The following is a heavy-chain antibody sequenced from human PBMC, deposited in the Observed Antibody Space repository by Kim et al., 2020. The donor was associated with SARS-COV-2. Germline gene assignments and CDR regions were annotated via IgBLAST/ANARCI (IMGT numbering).Heavy chain of an antibody. Sequence: SETLSLTCTVSGAAFDDYYWSWIRQPPGKGLEWIGYIHYNGKNNYNPSLKSRATLSLDGSRNQFSLTLNFVTAADSAVYYCARKRADSSGFIDSWRQGTLVTVSS. J-gene: IGHJ4*02. CDR1: GAAFDDYY. V-gene: IGHV4-59*12. D-gene: IGHD3-22*01. CDR3: ARKRADSSGFIDS. CDR2: IHYNGKN.